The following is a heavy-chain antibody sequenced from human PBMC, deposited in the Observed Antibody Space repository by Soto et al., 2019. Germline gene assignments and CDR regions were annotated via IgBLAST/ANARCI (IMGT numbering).Heavy chain of an antibody. V-gene: IGHV1-2*04. Sequence: GASVKVSCKASGYTFTGYYIHWVRQAPGQGLEWMGWVNPNSGGTNYAQKFQGWVTMTRDTSISTAYMELSRLRSDDTAVYYCVTSRVSIAVAGETEYYFDYWGQGTLGTSPQ. J-gene: IGHJ4*02. CDR3: VTSRVSIAVAGETEYYFDY. CDR1: GYTFTGYY. D-gene: IGHD6-19*01. CDR2: VNPNSGGT.